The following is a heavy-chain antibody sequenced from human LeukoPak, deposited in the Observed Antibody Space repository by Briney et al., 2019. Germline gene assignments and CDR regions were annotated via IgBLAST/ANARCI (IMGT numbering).Heavy chain of an antibody. CDR2: ISGSGGST. CDR1: GFTFSSYA. CDR3: AKGPHYDILTGYYRSSFDY. D-gene: IGHD3-9*01. J-gene: IGHJ4*02. V-gene: IGHV3-23*01. Sequence: GGSLRLSCAASGFTFSSYAMSWVRQAPGKGLEWVSAISGSGGSTYHADSVKGRFTISRDNSKNTLYLQMNSLRAEDTAVYYCAKGPHYDILTGYYRSSFDYWGQGTLVTVSS.